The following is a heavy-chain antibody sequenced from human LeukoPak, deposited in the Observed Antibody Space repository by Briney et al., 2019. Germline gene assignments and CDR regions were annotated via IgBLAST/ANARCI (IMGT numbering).Heavy chain of an antibody. CDR3: VKGLGGATRAMDV. J-gene: IGHJ6*02. V-gene: IGHV3-23*01. CDR1: GFTFSSYV. Sequence: GGSLRLSCAASGFTFSSYVMIWVRQAPGKGLEWVSSISGSGTNTYYADAVEGRFTISRDTPKSTLFLQMSSLRPEDTAVYYCVKGLGGATRAMDVWGQGTTVTVSS. CDR2: ISGSGTNT. D-gene: IGHD2-21*01.